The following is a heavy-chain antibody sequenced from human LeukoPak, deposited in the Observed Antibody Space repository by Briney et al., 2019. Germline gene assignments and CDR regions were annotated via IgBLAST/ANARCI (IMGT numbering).Heavy chain of an antibody. Sequence: ASVKVSCKASGYTFTDYYMHWVRQAPGQGLEWMGWINSHSGGSSYAQKFQGRVTMTRDTSISTLYMEVSRLRSDDTAVYYCARDSSYSSSLYYFGYWGHGTLVTASS. J-gene: IGHJ4*01. CDR2: INSHSGGS. CDR3: ARDSSYSSSLYYFGY. CDR1: GYTFTDYY. V-gene: IGHV1-2*02. D-gene: IGHD6-6*01.